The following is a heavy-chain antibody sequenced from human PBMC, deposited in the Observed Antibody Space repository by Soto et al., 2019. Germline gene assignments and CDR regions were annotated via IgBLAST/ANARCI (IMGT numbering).Heavy chain of an antibody. CDR3: ARDTYGHLDY. V-gene: IGHV1-2*02. D-gene: IGHD3-16*01. J-gene: IGHJ4*02. CDR1: GYTFSDLY. Sequence: QVQLVQSGAEVKQPGASVKVSCKPSGYTFSDLYIHWVRQAPGQGLEGMGWVDPNSGGTKQTQKFQGRLTMTRDTPTCPVYMELYSLRSDDPYVYYCARDTYGHLDYWGQGPLVTVSA. CDR2: VDPNSGGT.